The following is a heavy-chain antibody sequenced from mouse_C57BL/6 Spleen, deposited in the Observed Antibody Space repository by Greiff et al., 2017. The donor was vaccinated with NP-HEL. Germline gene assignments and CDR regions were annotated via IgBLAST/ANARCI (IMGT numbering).Heavy chain of an antibody. V-gene: IGHV1-53*01. CDR3: VTGTYFDY. D-gene: IGHD4-1*01. Sequence: KPGQGLEWIGNINPSNGGTNYNEKFKSKATLTVDKSSSTAYMQLSSLTSEDSAVYYCVTGTYFDYWGKGTTRTVSS. CDR2: INPSNGGT. J-gene: IGHJ2*01.